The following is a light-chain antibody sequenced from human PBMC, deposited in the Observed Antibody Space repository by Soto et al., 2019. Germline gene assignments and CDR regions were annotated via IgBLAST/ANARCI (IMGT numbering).Light chain of an antibody. CDR1: QNVAGD. CDR3: QEYNGRSS. Sequence: RVTTQSPATLSVSPGERATLSCRASQNVAGDLAWSQQNPGQAPRLLIYRTSTRATGIPARFSGSGSGTEFTLTISSLQSEDFAVYYCQEYNGRSSFGQGTKVEIK. CDR2: RTS. V-gene: IGKV3-15*01. J-gene: IGKJ1*01.